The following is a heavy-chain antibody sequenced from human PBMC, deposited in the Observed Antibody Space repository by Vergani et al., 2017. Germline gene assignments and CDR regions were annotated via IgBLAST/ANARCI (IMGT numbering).Heavy chain of an antibody. Sequence: QLQLQESGPGLVKPSETLSLTCAVSGASIKSRSYYWGWIRQSPGKGLEWIGSIYDNGNTYYNPSVKSRVAISVDTSKNQVSLNLGSLTAADTAVYYCARDRAREWAGRVDYYYAIDVWGQGTTVTVSS. CDR2: IYDNGNT. D-gene: IGHD3-16*01. CDR3: ARDRAREWAGRVDYYYAIDV. J-gene: IGHJ6*02. CDR1: GASIKSRSYY. V-gene: IGHV4-39*02.